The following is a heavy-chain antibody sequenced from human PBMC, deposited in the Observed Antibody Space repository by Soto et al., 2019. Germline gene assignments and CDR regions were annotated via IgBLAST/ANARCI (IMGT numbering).Heavy chain of an antibody. CDR1: GYTFSTYV. CDR2: VSPYNGNT. D-gene: IGHD1-1*01. CDR3: VRGGILEANRPYYYYGLDV. V-gene: IGHV1-18*01. J-gene: IGHJ6*02. Sequence: ASVKVACKVFGYTFSTYVLSWVRQAPGQGLEWMGWVSPYNGNTYYAPGLQGRVTMTTDTSTNTAYMSLRSLRSDDTAIYYCVRGGILEANRPYYYYGLDVWGQGTPVTVSS.